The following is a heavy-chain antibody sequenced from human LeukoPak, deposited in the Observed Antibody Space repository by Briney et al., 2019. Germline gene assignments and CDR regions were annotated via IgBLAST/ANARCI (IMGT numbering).Heavy chain of an antibody. CDR2: IKSKTDGGTT. J-gene: IGHJ6*02. CDR3: TTGPAAMHYYYYGMDV. Sequence: GRSLRLSCAASGFTFSNAWMNWVRQAPGKGLEWVGRIKSKTDGGTTDYAAPVKGRFTISRDDSKNTLYLQMNSLKTEDTAVYYCTTGPAAMHYYYYGMDVWGQGTTVTVSS. CDR1: GFTFSNAW. D-gene: IGHD2-2*01. V-gene: IGHV3-15*07.